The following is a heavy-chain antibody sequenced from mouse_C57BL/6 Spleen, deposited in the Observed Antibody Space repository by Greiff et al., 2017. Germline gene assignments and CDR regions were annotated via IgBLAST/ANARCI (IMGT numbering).Heavy chain of an antibody. D-gene: IGHD4-1*01. CDR2: IHPNSGST. Sequence: QVQLQQPGAELVKPGASVKLSCKASGYTFTSYWMHWVKQRPGQGLEWIGMIHPNSGSTNYNEKFKSKATLTVDKSSSTAYMQLSSLTSEDSAVYYCARNWDEDYYAMDYWGQGTSVTVSS. CDR1: GYTFTSYW. J-gene: IGHJ4*01. V-gene: IGHV1-64*01. CDR3: ARNWDEDYYAMDY.